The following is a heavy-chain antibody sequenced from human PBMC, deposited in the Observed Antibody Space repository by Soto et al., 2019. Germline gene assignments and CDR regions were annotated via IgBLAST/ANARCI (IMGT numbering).Heavy chain of an antibody. V-gene: IGHV4-39*01. CDR1: GGSISSSSYY. J-gene: IGHJ6*03. Sequence: PSETLSLTCTVSGGSISSSSYYWGWIRQPPGKGLEWIGSIYYSGSTYYNPSLKSRVTISVDTSKNQFSLKLSSVTAADTAVYYCASMDCSSTSCYGGHYYYYYMDVWGKGTTVTVSS. D-gene: IGHD2-2*01. CDR2: IYYSGST. CDR3: ASMDCSSTSCYGGHYYYYYMDV.